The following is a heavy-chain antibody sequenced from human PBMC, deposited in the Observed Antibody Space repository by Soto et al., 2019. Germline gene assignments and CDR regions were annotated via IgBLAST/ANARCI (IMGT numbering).Heavy chain of an antibody. CDR1: GGLFSSYA. V-gene: IGHV1-69*01. CDR2: IIPVFGTP. Sequence: QAQLVQSGAEVKKPGSSVKVSCKDSGGLFSSYAISWVRQAPGQGLEWMGGIIPVFGTPYYAQKFQGRVTFTADEPTNTVYLELSSLRSDDRAMYYCARGDSPYVWFNEFWGQGSLVTVSS. CDR3: ARGDSPYVWFNEF. D-gene: IGHD3-16*01. J-gene: IGHJ4*02.